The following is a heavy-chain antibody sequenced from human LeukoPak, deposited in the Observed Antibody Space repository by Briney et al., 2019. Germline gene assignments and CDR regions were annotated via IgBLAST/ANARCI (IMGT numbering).Heavy chain of an antibody. CDR1: GFTFSSYW. V-gene: IGHV3-21*01. D-gene: IGHD6-13*01. CDR2: ISSSSSYI. Sequence: PGGSLRLSCAASGFTFSSYWMSWVRQAPGKGLEWVSSISSSSSYIYYADSVKGRFTISRDNAKNSLYLQMNSLRAEDTAVYYCARESIAAAGGYYYMDVWGKGTTVTVSS. J-gene: IGHJ6*03. CDR3: ARESIAAAGGYYYMDV.